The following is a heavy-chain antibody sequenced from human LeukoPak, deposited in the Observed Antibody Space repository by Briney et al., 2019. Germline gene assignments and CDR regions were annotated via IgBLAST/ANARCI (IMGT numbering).Heavy chain of an antibody. CDR2: ISYDGSNK. Sequence: GGSLRLSCAASGFTFSSYGMHWVRQAPGKGLEWVAVISYDGSNKYYADSVKGRFTISRDNSKNTLYLQMNSLRAEDTAVYYCARDHQQLALDYWGQGTLVTVSS. J-gene: IGHJ4*02. D-gene: IGHD6-6*01. CDR1: GFTFSSYG. V-gene: IGHV3-30*19. CDR3: ARDHQQLALDY.